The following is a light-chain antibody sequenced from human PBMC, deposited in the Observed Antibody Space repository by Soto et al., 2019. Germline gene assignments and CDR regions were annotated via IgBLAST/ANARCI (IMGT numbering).Light chain of an antibody. V-gene: IGKV3-20*01. J-gene: IGKJ4*01. Sequence: ENVLTQSPGTLSLSPGERATLSCRASQSIRSSYLAWYQQKPGQTPRLLIYHASSRATGIPDRFSGSGSGTDFTLTISRLEPEDFAVYYCQQDGDSLLTFGGGTKVEIK. CDR2: HAS. CDR1: QSIRSSY. CDR3: QQDGDSLLT.